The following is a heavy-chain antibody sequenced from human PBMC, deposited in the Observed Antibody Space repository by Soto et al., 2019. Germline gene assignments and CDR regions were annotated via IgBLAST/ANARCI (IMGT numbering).Heavy chain of an antibody. CDR2: IKQDGSEK. CDR1: GFTFSSYW. D-gene: IGHD3-3*01. J-gene: IGHJ3*02. V-gene: IGHV3-7*01. CDR3: ARDFSLTRDDAFDI. Sequence: EVQLVESGGGLVQPGGSLRLSCAASGFTFSSYWMSWVRQAPGKGLEWVANIKQDGSEKYYVDSEKGRFTISRDNAKNSLYLQMNSLRAEDTAVYYCARDFSLTRDDAFDIWGQGTMVTVSS.